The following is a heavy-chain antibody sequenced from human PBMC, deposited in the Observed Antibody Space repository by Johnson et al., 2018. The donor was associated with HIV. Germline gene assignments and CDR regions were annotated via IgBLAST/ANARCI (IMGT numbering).Heavy chain of an antibody. Sequence: EVQLVESGGGLVKPGGSLRLSCEASGFTFSNACMSWVRQAPGKGLEWVSAISGSGGSTYSVDSVKGRFTISRDNSKNTLYLQMNSLRAEDTAVYYCAKGDRYNWNYVSAFDIWGQGTMVTVSS. CDR1: GFTFSNAC. J-gene: IGHJ3*02. CDR3: AKGDRYNWNYVSAFDI. V-gene: IGHV3-23*04. D-gene: IGHD1-7*01. CDR2: ISGSGGST.